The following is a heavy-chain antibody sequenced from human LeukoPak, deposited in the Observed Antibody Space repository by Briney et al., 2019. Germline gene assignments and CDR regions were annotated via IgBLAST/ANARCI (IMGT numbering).Heavy chain of an antibody. CDR2: ISYDGTKK. V-gene: IGHV3-30*18. CDR3: AKVDGYTDPRNGMDV. CDR1: GFTFSGYG. D-gene: IGHD5-24*01. J-gene: IGHJ6*02. Sequence: GRSLRLSCAASGFTFSGYGMHWVRQAPGKGLEWVAVISYDGTKKFYADSVKGRFTISRDNSKSTLYLQMNSLRAEDTAVYSCAKVDGYTDPRNGMDVWGQGTTVTVSS.